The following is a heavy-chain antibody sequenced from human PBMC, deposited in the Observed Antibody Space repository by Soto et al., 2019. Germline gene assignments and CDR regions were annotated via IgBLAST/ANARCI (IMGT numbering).Heavy chain of an antibody. CDR2: ISAYNGNT. J-gene: IGHJ6*02. CDR1: GYTFTSYG. V-gene: IGHV1-18*01. CDR3: ARGHVLRFLGWLFYGMDV. D-gene: IGHD3-3*01. Sequence: QVQLVQSGAEVKKPGASVKVSCKASGYTFTSYGISWVRQAPGQGLEWMGWISAYNGNTNYAQKLQGRVTMTTDTATRTAYMELGSLRSDDTAVYYCARGHVLRFLGWLFYGMDVWGQGTTVTVSS.